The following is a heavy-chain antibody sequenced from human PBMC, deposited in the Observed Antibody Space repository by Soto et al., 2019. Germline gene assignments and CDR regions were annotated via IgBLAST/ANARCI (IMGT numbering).Heavy chain of an antibody. V-gene: IGHV1-69*13. Sequence: GASVKVSCKASGGTFSSYAISWVRQALGQGLEWMGGIIPIFGTANYAQKFQGRVTITADESTSTAYMELSSLRSEDTAVYYCAKNPENYYYGMDVWGQGTTVTVSS. CDR1: GGTFSSYA. CDR3: AKNPENYYYGMDV. J-gene: IGHJ6*02. CDR2: IIPIFGTA.